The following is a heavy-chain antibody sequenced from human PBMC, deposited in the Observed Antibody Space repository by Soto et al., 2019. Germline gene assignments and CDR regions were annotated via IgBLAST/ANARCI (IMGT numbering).Heavy chain of an antibody. CDR2: MNPNSGNT. CDR1: GYTFTSYD. V-gene: IGHV1-8*01. Sequence: QVQLVQSGAEVKKPGASVKVSCKASGYTFTSYDINWVRQATGQGLEWMGWMNPNSGNTGYAQKFQGRVTMTRNTSISTAYMELSSLRSEDTAVYYCARALRVLVPAAMRPRYYYYYMDVWGKGTTVTVSS. D-gene: IGHD2-2*01. CDR3: ARALRVLVPAAMRPRYYYYYMDV. J-gene: IGHJ6*03.